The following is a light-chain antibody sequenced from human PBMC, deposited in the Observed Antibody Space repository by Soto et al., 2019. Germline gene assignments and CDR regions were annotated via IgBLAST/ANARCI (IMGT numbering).Light chain of an antibody. CDR2: DTS. Sequence: QTVVTQEPSLTVSPGGTVTLTCGSSTGAVTSGHYPYWFQQKPGQAPRTLIYDTSNKHSWTPARFSGSLLGGKAALTLSGAQPEDEAEYYCLLPYSGARSHVVFGGGTKVTVL. CDR3: LLPYSGARSHVV. CDR1: TGAVTSGHY. J-gene: IGLJ2*01. V-gene: IGLV7-46*01.